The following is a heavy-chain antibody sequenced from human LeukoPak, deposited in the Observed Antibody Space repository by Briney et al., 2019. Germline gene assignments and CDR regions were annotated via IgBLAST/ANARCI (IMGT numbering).Heavy chain of an antibody. D-gene: IGHD2-15*01. J-gene: IGHJ4*02. CDR2: VWNDGSIK. CDR3: AREADSGYYRTVDY. V-gene: IGHV3-33*01. CDR1: GFIFKTNG. Sequence: GGSLRLSCAASGFIFKTNGMHWVRQAPGKGLEWLAVVWNDGSIKYYADSVEGRFTISRDNSKNTLFLQMNSLRAEDTAVYYCAREADSGYYRTVDYWGQGTMVTVS.